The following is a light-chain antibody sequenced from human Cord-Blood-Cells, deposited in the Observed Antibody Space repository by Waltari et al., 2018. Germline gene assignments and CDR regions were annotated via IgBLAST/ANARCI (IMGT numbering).Light chain of an antibody. CDR1: SSDVGGYNY. Sequence: QSALTQPASVSGSPGQSITISCTATSSDVGGYNYFSWYQQHPGNAPKLMIYEVSNRPSGVSNRFSGSKSGNTASLTISGLQAEDEADYYCSSYTSSSTHWVFGGGTKLTVL. CDR2: EVS. V-gene: IGLV2-14*01. CDR3: SSYTSSSTHWV. J-gene: IGLJ3*02.